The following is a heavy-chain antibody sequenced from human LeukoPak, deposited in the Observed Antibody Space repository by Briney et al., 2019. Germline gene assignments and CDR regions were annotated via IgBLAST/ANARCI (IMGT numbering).Heavy chain of an antibody. D-gene: IGHD2-2*01. CDR3: ARVHCSSTSCDPAPDP. J-gene: IGHJ5*02. Sequence: SVKVSCTASGGTFSSYAISWVRQAPGQGLEWMGGIIPIFGTANYAQKFQGRVTITADESTSTAYMELSSLRSDDTAVYYCARVHCSSTSCDPAPDPWGQGTLVTVSS. CDR2: IIPIFGTA. CDR1: GGTFSSYA. V-gene: IGHV1-69*13.